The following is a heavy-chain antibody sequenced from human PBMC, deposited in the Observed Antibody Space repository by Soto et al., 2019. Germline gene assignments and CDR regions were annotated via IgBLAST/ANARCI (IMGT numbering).Heavy chain of an antibody. Sequence: GALRVSCAASVFTFSSYAMHWVRQAPGKGLEWVAVISYDGSNKYYADSVKGRFTISRDNSKNTLYLQMNSLRAEDTAVYYCARAHDLSPVDGMDVWGQGTTVTVSS. D-gene: IGHD6-19*01. J-gene: IGHJ6*02. V-gene: IGHV3-30-3*01. CDR1: VFTFSSYA. CDR2: ISYDGSNK. CDR3: ARAHDLSPVDGMDV.